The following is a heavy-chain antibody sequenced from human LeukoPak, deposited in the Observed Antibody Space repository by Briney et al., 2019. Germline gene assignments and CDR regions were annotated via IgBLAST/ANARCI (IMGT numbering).Heavy chain of an antibody. V-gene: IGHV3-48*03. Sequence: GASLRLSCAASGFTFSNYAMSWVRQAPGKGLEWVSYISSSGSTIYYADSVKGRFTISRDNAKNSLYLQMNSLRAEDTAVYYCARDRGDIVVGTTNWFDPWGQGTLVTVSS. CDR2: ISSSGSTI. CDR3: ARDRGDIVVGTTNWFDP. CDR1: GFTFSNYA. J-gene: IGHJ5*02. D-gene: IGHD2-2*01.